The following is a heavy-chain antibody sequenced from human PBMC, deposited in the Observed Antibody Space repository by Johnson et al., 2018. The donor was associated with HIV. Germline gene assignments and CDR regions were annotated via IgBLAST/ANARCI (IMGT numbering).Heavy chain of an antibody. CDR3: AKKEGGCGEAMDAVDI. CDR1: GFSFSSYG. J-gene: IGHJ3*02. D-gene: IGHD3-10*01. Sequence: QVQLVESGGGVVQPGRSLRLSCAASGFSFSSYGMHWVRQAPGKGLEWVAFIRYDGSNKYYADSVKGRFTISRDNSKNTLYLQMNSLRAEDTAVYYCAKKEGGCGEAMDAVDIWGQGTMVSVSS. V-gene: IGHV3-30*02. CDR2: IRYDGSNK.